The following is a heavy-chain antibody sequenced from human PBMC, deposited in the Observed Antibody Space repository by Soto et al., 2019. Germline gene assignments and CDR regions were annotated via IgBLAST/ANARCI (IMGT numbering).Heavy chain of an antibody. CDR1: GFTFSSYA. D-gene: IGHD2-21*02. J-gene: IGHJ3*02. CDR3: AKDHIVVVTAIQIDAFDI. Sequence: ESGGGLVQPGGSLRLSCAASGFTFSSYAMSWVRQAPGKGLEWVSAISGSGGSTYYADSVKGRFTISRDNSKNTLYLQMNSLRAEDTAVYYCAKDHIVVVTAIQIDAFDIWGQGTMVTVSS. CDR2: ISGSGGST. V-gene: IGHV3-23*01.